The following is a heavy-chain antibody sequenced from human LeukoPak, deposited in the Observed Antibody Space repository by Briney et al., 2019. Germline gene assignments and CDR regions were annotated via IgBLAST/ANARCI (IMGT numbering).Heavy chain of an antibody. D-gene: IGHD6-13*01. CDR3: ASEVVAAGTDY. CDR1: GGPISSTNYY. J-gene: IGHJ4*02. CDR2: IYYSGST. Sequence: SETLSLTCSVSGGPISSTNYYWAWIRQPPGKGLEWIGSIYYSGSTYYNPSLKGRVIISVDTSKNQFSLTVSSVTAADRAVYYCASEVVAAGTDYWGQGTLVTVSS. V-gene: IGHV4-39*01.